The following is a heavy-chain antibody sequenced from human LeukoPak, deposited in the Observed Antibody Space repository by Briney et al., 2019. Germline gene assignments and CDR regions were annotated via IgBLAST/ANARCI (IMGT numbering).Heavy chain of an antibody. D-gene: IGHD6-13*01. J-gene: IGHJ2*01. CDR3: AREQQLGLLLYFDL. V-gene: IGHV4-39*07. CDR1: GGSISSSSYY. Sequence: SETLSLTCTVSGGSISSSSYYWGWIRQPPGKGLEWIGSIYYSGSTYYNPSLKSRVTISVDTSKNQFSLKLSSVTAADTAVYYCAREQQLGLLLYFDLWGRGTLVTVSS. CDR2: IYYSGST.